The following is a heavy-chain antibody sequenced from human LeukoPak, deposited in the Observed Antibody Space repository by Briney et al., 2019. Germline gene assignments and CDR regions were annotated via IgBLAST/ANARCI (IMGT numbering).Heavy chain of an antibody. D-gene: IGHD3-10*01. J-gene: IGHJ6*03. CDR3: AKDSVGGITMVRGVIMDYYYYYMDV. CDR1: GFTFDDYA. Sequence: GGSLRLSCAASGFTFDDYAMHWVRQAPGKGLEWVSLISWDGGSTYYTDAVEGRFTISRDNSKNSLYLQMNSLRAEDTALYYCAKDSVGGITMVRGVIMDYYYYYMDVWGKGTTVTVSS. V-gene: IGHV3-43D*03. CDR2: ISWDGGST.